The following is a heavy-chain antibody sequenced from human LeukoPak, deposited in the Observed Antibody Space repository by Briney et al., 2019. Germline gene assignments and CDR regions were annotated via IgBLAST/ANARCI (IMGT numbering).Heavy chain of an antibody. CDR3: ARDVVTATTDY. CDR2: ISSSGSTI. Sequence: PGGSLRLSCAASGFTFSDYYMSWIRQAPGKGLEWVSYISSSGSTIHYADSVKGRFTISRDNANNSLYLQMNSLRAEDTAVYYCARDVVTATTDYWGQGTLVTVSS. J-gene: IGHJ4*02. CDR1: GFTFSDYY. V-gene: IGHV3-11*01. D-gene: IGHD2-21*02.